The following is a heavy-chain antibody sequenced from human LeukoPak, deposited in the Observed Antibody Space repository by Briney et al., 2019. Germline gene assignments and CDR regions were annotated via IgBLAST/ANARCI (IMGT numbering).Heavy chain of an antibody. V-gene: IGHV1-18*01. J-gene: IGHJ4*02. CDR3: AREIDHDFDY. D-gene: IGHD3-22*01. CDR1: GYTFTGYA. CDR2: VSAYNGDT. Sequence: ASVKVSCKASGYTFTGYAISWVRQAPGQGLEWMGWVSAYNGDTNYAQKLLGRVTMTTDTSTSTAYMELRSLRSDDTAVYYCAREIDHDFDYWGQGTLVTVSS.